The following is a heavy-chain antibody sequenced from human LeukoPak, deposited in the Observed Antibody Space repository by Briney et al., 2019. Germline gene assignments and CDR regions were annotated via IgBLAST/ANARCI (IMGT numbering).Heavy chain of an antibody. CDR1: GGSISSYY. CDR2: IYTSGST. D-gene: IGHD2-21*02. J-gene: IGHJ3*02. V-gene: IGHV4-4*07. CDR3: ARDRGAYCGGDCYSGDAFDI. Sequence: SETLSLTCTVSGGSISSYYWSWIRQPAGKGLEWIGRIYTSGSTNYNPSLKSRVTMSVDTSKNQCSLKLSSVTAADTAVYYCARDRGAYCGGDCYSGDAFDIWGQGTMVTVSS.